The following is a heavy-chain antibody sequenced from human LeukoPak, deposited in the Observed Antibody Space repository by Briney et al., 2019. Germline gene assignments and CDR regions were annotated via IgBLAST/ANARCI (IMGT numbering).Heavy chain of an antibody. J-gene: IGHJ4*02. Sequence: ASVKVSCKASGFTFTSSAMQWVRQARGQRLEWIRWIVVGSGNTNYAQKFQERVTITRDMSTSTAYMELSSLRSEDTAVYYCAADYYDSSGYYQDYWGQGTLVTVSS. CDR3: AADYYDSSGYYQDY. CDR2: IVVGSGNT. CDR1: GFTFTSSA. V-gene: IGHV1-58*02. D-gene: IGHD3-22*01.